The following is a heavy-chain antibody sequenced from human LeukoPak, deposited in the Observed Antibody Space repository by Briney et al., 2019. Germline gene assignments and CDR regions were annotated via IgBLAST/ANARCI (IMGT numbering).Heavy chain of an antibody. CDR3: ATMGDTAMVTA. V-gene: IGHV3-48*03. CDR2: ISSSGSTI. Sequence: GGSLRLSCAASGFTFSTYEMNWVRQAPGKGLEWVSYISSSGSTIYYADSVKGRFTISRDNAKNSLYLQMDSLRAEDTAVYYCATMGDTAMVTAWGQGTLVTVSS. J-gene: IGHJ5*02. CDR1: GFTFSTYE. D-gene: IGHD5-18*01.